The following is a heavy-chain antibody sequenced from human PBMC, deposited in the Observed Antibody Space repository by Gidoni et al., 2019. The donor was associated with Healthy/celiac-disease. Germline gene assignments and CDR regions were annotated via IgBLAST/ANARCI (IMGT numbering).Heavy chain of an antibody. V-gene: IGHV1-46*01. CDR3: ARGAEGSYYYYGMDV. J-gene: IGHJ6*02. D-gene: IGHD2-15*01. Sequence: QVQLVQSGAEVKKPGASVTVSCKASGYTFTSYYMHWVRQAPGQGLEWMGIVNPSGGSTSYAQKFQGRVTMTRDTSTSTVYMELSSLRSEDTAVYYCARGAEGSYYYYGMDVWGQGTTVTVSS. CDR2: VNPSGGST. CDR1: GYTFTSYY.